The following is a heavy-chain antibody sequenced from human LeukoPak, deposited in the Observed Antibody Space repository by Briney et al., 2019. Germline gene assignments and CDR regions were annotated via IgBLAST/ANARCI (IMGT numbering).Heavy chain of an antibody. V-gene: IGHV3-48*04. D-gene: IGHD6-25*01. CDR3: AREPAAAGKNWFDP. CDR1: GFTFSSYS. CDR2: ISSSSSTI. J-gene: IGHJ5*02. Sequence: GGSLRLSCAASGFTFSSYSMNWVRQAPGKGLEWVSYISSSSSTIYYADSVKGRFTISRDNAKNSLYLQMNSLRAEDTAVYYCAREPAAAGKNWFDPWGQGTLVTVSS.